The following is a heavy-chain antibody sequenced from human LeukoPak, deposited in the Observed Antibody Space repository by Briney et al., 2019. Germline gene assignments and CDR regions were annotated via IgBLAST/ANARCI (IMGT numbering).Heavy chain of an antibody. D-gene: IGHD4-17*01. CDR1: GFTFSSYW. CDR2: IYSGGST. V-gene: IGHV3-53*01. CDR3: ARIDYGDYGGYFDY. Sequence: GGSLRLSCAASGFTFSSYWMHWVRQAPGKGLEWVSVIYSGGSTYYADSVKGRFTISRDNSKNTLYLQMNSLRAEDTAVYYCARIDYGDYGGYFDYWGQGTLVTVSS. J-gene: IGHJ4*02.